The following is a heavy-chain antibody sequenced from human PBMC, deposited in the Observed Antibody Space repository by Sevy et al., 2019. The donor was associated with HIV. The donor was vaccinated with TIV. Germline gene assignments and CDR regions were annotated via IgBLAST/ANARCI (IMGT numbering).Heavy chain of an antibody. D-gene: IGHD3-3*01. CDR1: GFTFSNYN. CDR2: ISTSSGYI. J-gene: IGHJ6*02. Sequence: GGCLRLSCAASGFTFSNYNITWVRQSPGKGLEWVSFISTSSGYIYYADSVKGRFTISRDNAKNSLYLQMNSLRAEDTAVYYCARDKTILEGRYGMDVWGQGTTVTVSS. CDR3: ARDKTILEGRYGMDV. V-gene: IGHV3-21*06.